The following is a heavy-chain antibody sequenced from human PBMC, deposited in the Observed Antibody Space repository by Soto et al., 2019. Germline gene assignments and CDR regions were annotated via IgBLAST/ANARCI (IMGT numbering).Heavy chain of an antibody. Sequence: EVHLVASGGGLGQPGGSLRLSCVASGFKFDYYWMHWVRQAPGAGLMWVSRLQTDGSHPDYAASVKGRFTISRDNAKNTLYLQMNNLRVEDTAVDYCGRGGDPDYWGQGTLVTVSS. CDR3: GRGGDPDY. CDR1: GFKFDYYW. J-gene: IGHJ4*02. D-gene: IGHD2-21*02. V-gene: IGHV3-74*01. CDR2: LQTDGSHP.